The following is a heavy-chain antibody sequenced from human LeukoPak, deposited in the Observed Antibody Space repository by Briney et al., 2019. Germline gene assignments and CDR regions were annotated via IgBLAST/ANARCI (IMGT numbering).Heavy chain of an antibody. J-gene: IGHJ5*02. CDR3: ARSHYYGSGSYDPSAYNWFDP. Sequence: GGSLRLSCAASGFTFSSYWMHWVRQAPGKGLVWVSRINTDGSSTSYADSVKGRFTISRDNSKNTLYLQMNSLRAEDTAVYYCARSHYYGSGSYDPSAYNWFDPWGQGTLVTVSS. D-gene: IGHD3-10*01. CDR2: INTDGSST. CDR1: GFTFSSYW. V-gene: IGHV3-74*01.